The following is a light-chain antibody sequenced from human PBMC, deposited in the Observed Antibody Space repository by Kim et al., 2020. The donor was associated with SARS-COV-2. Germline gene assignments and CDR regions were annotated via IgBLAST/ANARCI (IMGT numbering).Light chain of an antibody. CDR3: AAWDDSLNGVV. CDR2: SHN. Sequence: GQSVTISCSGSSSNIGSNTVNWYQQLPGTAPKLLIYSHNQRPSGVPDRFSGSKSGTSASLAISGLQSEDEADYYCAAWDDSLNGVVFGGGTQLTVL. CDR1: SSNIGSNT. J-gene: IGLJ2*01. V-gene: IGLV1-44*01.